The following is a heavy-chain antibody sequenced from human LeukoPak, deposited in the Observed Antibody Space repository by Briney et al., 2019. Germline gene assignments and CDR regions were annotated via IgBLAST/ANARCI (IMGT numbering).Heavy chain of an antibody. Sequence: SETLSLTCTVSGGSISSGGYYWSWIRQHPGKGLEGIGYIYYSGSTYYNPSLKSRVTISVDTSKNQFSLKLSSVTAADTAVYYCARVSIVVVPAAITENDYYYYYMDVWGKGTTVTVSS. CDR2: IYYSGST. CDR3: ARVSIVVVPAAITENDYYYYYMDV. J-gene: IGHJ6*03. D-gene: IGHD2-2*01. CDR1: GGSISSGGYY. V-gene: IGHV4-31*03.